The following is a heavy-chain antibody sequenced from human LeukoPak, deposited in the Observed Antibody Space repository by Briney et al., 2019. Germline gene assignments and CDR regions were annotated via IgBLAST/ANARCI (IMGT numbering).Heavy chain of an antibody. V-gene: IGHV3-21*01. J-gene: IGHJ4*02. CDR1: GFTFSSYD. CDR2: ISGLSSHI. Sequence: GGSLRLSCSASGFTFSSYDMNWVRQAPGKGLEWVSSISGLSSHIYYGDSVKGRFSISRDNAKNSVYLQMNSLGVEETAIYYCGRALPPLRISSAGDLWGQGILVTVS. CDR3: GRALPPLRISSAGDL. D-gene: IGHD6-13*01.